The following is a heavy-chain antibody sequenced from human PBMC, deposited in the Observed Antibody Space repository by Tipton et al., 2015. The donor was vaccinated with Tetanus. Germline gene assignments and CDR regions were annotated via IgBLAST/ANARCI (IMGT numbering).Heavy chain of an antibody. CDR2: IKQDGTDY. V-gene: IGHV3-7*03. Sequence: SLRLSCAASGFTFSSQWMSWVRQAPGKGLEWVANIKQDGTDYRYVDSVKGRFTISRDNAKNSLFLQMDGLRVEDTAVYYCATARNKVSITRLQYWGPGTLVTVSS. D-gene: IGHD3-10*01. J-gene: IGHJ4*02. CDR3: ATARNKVSITRLQY. CDR1: GFTFSSQW.